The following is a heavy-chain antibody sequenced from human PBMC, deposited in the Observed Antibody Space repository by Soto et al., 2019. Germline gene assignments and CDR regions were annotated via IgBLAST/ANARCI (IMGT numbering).Heavy chain of an antibody. D-gene: IGHD3-22*01. CDR1: GYTLTELS. J-gene: IGHJ3*02. CDR2: FDPEDGET. V-gene: IGHV1-24*01. Sequence: ALVKVSCKVSGYTLTELSMHWVRQAPGKGLEWMGGFDPEDGETIYAQKFQGRVTMTEDTSTDTAYMELSSLRSEDTAVYYCATDHYYDSSGYQPYAFDISGQGTMVTVSS. CDR3: ATDHYYDSSGYQPYAFDI.